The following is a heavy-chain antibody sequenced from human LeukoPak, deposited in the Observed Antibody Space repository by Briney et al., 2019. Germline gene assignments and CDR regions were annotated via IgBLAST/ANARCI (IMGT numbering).Heavy chain of an antibody. Sequence: PGGSLRLSCAASGFTFSSYAMSWVRQAPGKGLEWVSAISGSGGSTYYADSVKGRFTISRDNSKNTLYLKMNSLRAEDTAVYYCAKDTRPYGSGSYYFDYWGQGTLVTVSS. D-gene: IGHD3-10*01. CDR2: ISGSGGST. CDR1: GFTFSSYA. V-gene: IGHV3-23*01. CDR3: AKDTRPYGSGSYYFDY. J-gene: IGHJ4*02.